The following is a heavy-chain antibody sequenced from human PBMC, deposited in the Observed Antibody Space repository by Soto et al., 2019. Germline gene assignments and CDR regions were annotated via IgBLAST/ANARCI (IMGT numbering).Heavy chain of an antibody. Sequence: GSGPTLVNPTQTLTLTCTFSGFSLSTSGVGVGWIRQPPGKALEWLALIYWDDDKRYSPSLKSRLTITKDTSKNQVVLTMTNMDPVDTATYYCAHRHRGYCSGGSCSSDAFDIWGHGTMVTVSS. CDR3: AHRHRGYCSGGSCSSDAFDI. CDR2: IYWDDDK. D-gene: IGHD2-15*01. V-gene: IGHV2-5*02. J-gene: IGHJ3*02. CDR1: GFSLSTSGVG.